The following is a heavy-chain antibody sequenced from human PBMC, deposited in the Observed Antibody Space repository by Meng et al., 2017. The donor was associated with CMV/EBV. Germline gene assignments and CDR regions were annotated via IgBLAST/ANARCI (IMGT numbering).Heavy chain of an antibody. CDR3: ARVLRQQLVPGYFDY. D-gene: IGHD6-13*01. V-gene: IGHV1-2*02. Sequence: ASVKVSCKASGCTFTGYYMHWVRQAPGQGLEWMGWINPNSGGTNYAQKFQGRVTMTRDTSISTAYMELSRLRSDDTAVYYCARVLRQQLVPGYFDYWGQGTLVTVSS. CDR2: INPNSGGT. J-gene: IGHJ4*02. CDR1: GCTFTGYY.